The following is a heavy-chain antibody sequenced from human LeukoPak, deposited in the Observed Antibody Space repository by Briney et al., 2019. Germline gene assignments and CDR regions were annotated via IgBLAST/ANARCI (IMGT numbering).Heavy chain of an antibody. CDR1: GGSFSGYY. CDR2: INHSGST. V-gene: IGHV4-34*01. CDR3: ARDRSRVPAAMFDY. D-gene: IGHD2-2*01. Sequence: SETLSLTCAVYGGSFSGYYWGWIRQPPGKGLEWIGEINHSGSTNYNPSLKSRVTISVDTSKNQFSLKLSSVTAADTAVYYCARDRSRVPAAMFDYWGQGTLVTVSS. J-gene: IGHJ4*02.